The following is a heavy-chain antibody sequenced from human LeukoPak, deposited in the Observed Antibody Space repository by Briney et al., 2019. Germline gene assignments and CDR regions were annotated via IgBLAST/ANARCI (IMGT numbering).Heavy chain of an antibody. Sequence: GGSLRLSCAASGFTFSAYSLNWVRQAPGKGLEWISYISGSGSPISYTGSVKGRFTTSRDNAKNSLYLQMNSLRDEDTAVYYCARDYGYAFDIWGQGTMATVSS. J-gene: IGHJ3*02. D-gene: IGHD3-10*01. CDR2: ISGSGSPI. V-gene: IGHV3-48*02. CDR1: GFTFSAYS. CDR3: ARDYGYAFDI.